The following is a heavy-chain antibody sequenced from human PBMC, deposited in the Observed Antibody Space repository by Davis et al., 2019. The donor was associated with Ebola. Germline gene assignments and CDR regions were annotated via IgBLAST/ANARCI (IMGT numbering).Heavy chain of an antibody. D-gene: IGHD5-24*01. Sequence: AASVKVSCKASGYTFTSYGISWVRQAPGQGLEWMGWINPNSGGTNYAQKFQGRVTMTRDTSISTAYMELSRLRSDDTAVYYCAGMATITGLDYWGQGTLVTVSS. CDR2: INPNSGGT. CDR1: GYTFTSYG. CDR3: AGMATITGLDY. V-gene: IGHV1-2*02. J-gene: IGHJ4*02.